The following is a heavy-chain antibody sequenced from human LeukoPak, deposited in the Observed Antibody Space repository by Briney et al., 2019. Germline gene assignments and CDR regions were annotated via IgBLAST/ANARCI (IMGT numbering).Heavy chain of an antibody. CDR2: IIPIFGTA. CDR3: ARSDVEMATITYFDY. D-gene: IGHD5-24*01. CDR1: GGTFSSYA. J-gene: IGHJ4*02. V-gene: IGHV1-69*05. Sequence: ASVKVSCKASGGTFSSYAISWVRQAPGQGLEWMGGIIPIFGTANYAQKFQGRVTITTDESTSTAYMELSSLRSEDTAVYYCARSDVEMATITYFDYWGQGTLVTVSS.